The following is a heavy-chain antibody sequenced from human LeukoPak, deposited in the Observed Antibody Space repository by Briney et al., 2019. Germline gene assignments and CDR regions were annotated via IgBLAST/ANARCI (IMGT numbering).Heavy chain of an antibody. Sequence: GASVKVSCKTSGYTFTNYTINCVRQAPGQGLEWMGWIDTNTGSPTYAQGFTRRFVFSLDTSVTTTYLQISSLEAEDTAVYFCARGHDTTGYFAYWGQGTLVTVSS. V-gene: IGHV7-4-1*02. CDR2: IDTNTGSP. CDR3: ARGHDTTGYFAY. J-gene: IGHJ4*02. CDR1: GYTFTNYT. D-gene: IGHD3-22*01.